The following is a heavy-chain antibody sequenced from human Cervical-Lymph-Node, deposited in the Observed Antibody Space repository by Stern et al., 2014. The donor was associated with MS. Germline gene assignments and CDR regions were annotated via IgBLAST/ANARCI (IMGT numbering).Heavy chain of an antibody. CDR2: VYSTGRT. CDR1: GGSMNTYY. J-gene: IGHJ4*02. Sequence: VQLVESGPGLVKPSETLSLTCTVSGGSMNTYYWSWIRQSPGKGLEWIGYVYSTGRTKYNPSLESRVPISLDTSKKQFSLRLRSMTAADTAMYFCARDDTVGYFHFWGQGTLVTVSS. V-gene: IGHV4-59*01. D-gene: IGHD4-23*01. CDR3: ARDDTVGYFHF.